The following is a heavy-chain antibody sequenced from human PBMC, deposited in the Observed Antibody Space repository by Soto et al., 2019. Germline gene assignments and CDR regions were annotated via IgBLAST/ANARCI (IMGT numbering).Heavy chain of an antibody. J-gene: IGHJ4*02. Sequence: QLQLQESGPGLVKPSETLSLTCTVSGGSISSSSYYWGWIRQPPGKGLEWIGSIYYSGSTYYNPSLKSRVTISVDTSKNQFSLKLSSVTAEDTAVYYCARPGSSSPWTDYSFDYWGQGTLVTVSS. CDR1: GGSISSSSYY. D-gene: IGHD6-6*01. CDR3: ARPGSSSPWTDYSFDY. V-gene: IGHV4-39*01. CDR2: IYYSGST.